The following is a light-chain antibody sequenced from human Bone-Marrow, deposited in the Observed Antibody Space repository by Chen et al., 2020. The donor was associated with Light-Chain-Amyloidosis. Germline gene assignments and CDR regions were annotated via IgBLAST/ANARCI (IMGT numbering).Light chain of an antibody. Sequence: SALTQPASVSGSPGQSITISCTGTSSDIGGYNHVSWYQQHPGKAPKLMIYDVNNRPSGVSDRFSGYKSDNTASLTISGLQAEDEAAYYCSSSISANRPVFGGGTNLAVL. CDR3: SSSISANRPV. CDR2: DVN. CDR1: SSDIGGYNH. J-gene: IGLJ2*01. V-gene: IGLV2-14*01.